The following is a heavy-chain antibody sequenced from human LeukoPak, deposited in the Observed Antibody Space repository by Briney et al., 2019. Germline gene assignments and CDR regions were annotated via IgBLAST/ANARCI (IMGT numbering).Heavy chain of an antibody. CDR3: ARDVLVRGVRGVTAGGSFDY. V-gene: IGHV4-61*02. J-gene: IGHJ4*02. CDR2: IYTSGST. D-gene: IGHD3-10*01. Sequence: PSETLSLTCTVSGGSISSGSYYWRWIRQPAGKGLEWIGRIYTSGSTYYNPSLKSRVTISVDTSKNQFSLKLSSVTAADTAVYYCARDVLVRGVRGVTAGGSFDYWGQGTLVTVSS. CDR1: GGSISSGSYY.